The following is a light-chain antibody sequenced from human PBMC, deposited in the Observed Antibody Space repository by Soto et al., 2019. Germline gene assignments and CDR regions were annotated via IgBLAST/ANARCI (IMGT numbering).Light chain of an antibody. J-gene: IGKJ1*01. CDR1: QSVSGRF. CDR3: QQYGSSPPT. CDR2: GAS. V-gene: IGKV3-20*01. Sequence: EIVLTQSPGTLSLSPGERATLSCRASQSVSGRFLAWYQQKPGQAPRLLIHGASTRATGIPDRSSGSGSGTDVTLTISRLEPEDFAVYYCQQYGSSPPTFSQGTRVEIK.